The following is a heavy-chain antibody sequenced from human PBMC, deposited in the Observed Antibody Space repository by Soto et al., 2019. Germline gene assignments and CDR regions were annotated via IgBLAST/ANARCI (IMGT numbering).Heavy chain of an antibody. Sequence: EAPVKVSCKASGYTFTGYYMHWVRQAPGQGLEWMGWINPNSGGTNYAQKFQGWVTMTRDTSISTAYMELSRLRSDDTAVYYCARTIAAAGDHYYYYGMDVWGQGTTVTVSS. V-gene: IGHV1-2*04. CDR2: INPNSGGT. J-gene: IGHJ6*02. CDR1: GYTFTGYY. CDR3: ARTIAAAGDHYYYYGMDV. D-gene: IGHD6-13*01.